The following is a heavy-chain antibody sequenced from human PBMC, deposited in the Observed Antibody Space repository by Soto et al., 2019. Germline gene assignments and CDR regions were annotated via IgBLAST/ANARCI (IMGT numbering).Heavy chain of an antibody. CDR3: ARDPNDSSAYYHHYYYGMDV. Sequence: QIQLMQSGAEVKKPGASVKVSCKASGYTFTSYGIHWVRQAPGQRLEWTGWINAGNGNTKYSEKFQGRVTITRDTSASTAYLALSSLRSEDTALYYCARDPNDSSAYYHHYYYGMDVWGQGTTVTVSS. D-gene: IGHD3-22*01. V-gene: IGHV1-3*01. J-gene: IGHJ6*02. CDR1: GYTFTSYG. CDR2: INAGNGNT.